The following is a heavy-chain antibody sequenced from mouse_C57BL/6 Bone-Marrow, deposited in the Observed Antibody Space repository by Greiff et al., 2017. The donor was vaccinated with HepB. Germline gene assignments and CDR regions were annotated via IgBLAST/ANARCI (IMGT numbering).Heavy chain of an antibody. CDR3: ARDTAQATLYAMDY. CDR1: GLTFSSYA. D-gene: IGHD3-2*02. CDR2: ISDGGSYT. Sequence: DVHLVESGGGLVKPGGSLKLSCAASGLTFSSYAMSWVRQTPEKRLEWVATISDGGSYTYYPDNVKGRFTISRDNAKNNLYLQMSHLKSEDTAMYYCARDTAQATLYAMDYWGQGTSVTVSS. J-gene: IGHJ4*01. V-gene: IGHV5-4*01.